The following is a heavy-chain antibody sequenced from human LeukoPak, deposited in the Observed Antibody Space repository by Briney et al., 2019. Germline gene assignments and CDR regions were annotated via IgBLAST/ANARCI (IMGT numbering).Heavy chain of an antibody. CDR3: ATRGAVGFDY. J-gene: IGHJ4*02. CDR1: GYTFTRYY. Sequence: ASVKVSCKASGYTFTRYYMHWVRQAPGQGLEWMGIINPSGGSTSYAQKFQGRVTMTRDMSTSTVYMELSSLRSGDTAMYYCATRGAVGFDYWGQGTLVTVSS. V-gene: IGHV1-46*01. D-gene: IGHD6-19*01. CDR2: INPSGGST.